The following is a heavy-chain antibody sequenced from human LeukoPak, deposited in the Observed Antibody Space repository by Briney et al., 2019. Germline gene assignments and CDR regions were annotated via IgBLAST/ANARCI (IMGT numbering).Heavy chain of an antibody. D-gene: IGHD6-19*01. J-gene: IGHJ4*02. Sequence: SETLSLTCAVYGGSFSGYYWSWIRQPPGKGLEWIGEINHSGSTNYNPSLKSRVTISVDTSKNQFSLKLSSVTAADTAVYYRARVRRSAGTRCFDYWGQGTLVTVSS. V-gene: IGHV4-34*01. CDR1: GGSFSGYY. CDR3: ARVRRSAGTRCFDY. CDR2: INHSGST.